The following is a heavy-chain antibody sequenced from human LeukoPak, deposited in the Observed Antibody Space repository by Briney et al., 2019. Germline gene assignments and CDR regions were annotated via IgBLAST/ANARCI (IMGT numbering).Heavy chain of an antibody. CDR2: ISAYNGNT. J-gene: IGHJ6*03. V-gene: IGHV1-18*03. CDR1: GYTFTSYG. Sequence: ASVKVSCKASGYTFTSYGISWVRQAPGQGLEWMGWISAYNGNTNYAQKLQGRVTMTTDTSTSTAYMELRSLRSDDMAVYYCARARGYGTLYYSYMDVWGKGTTVTVSS. CDR3: ARARGYGTLYYSYMDV. D-gene: IGHD5-18*01.